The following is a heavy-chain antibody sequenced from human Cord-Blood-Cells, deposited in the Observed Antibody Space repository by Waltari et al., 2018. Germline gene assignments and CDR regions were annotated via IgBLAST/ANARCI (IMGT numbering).Heavy chain of an antibody. V-gene: IGHV1-2*06. CDR1: GYPFTGYY. Sequence: QVQLVQSGAEVQKPGASVTVSCKASGYPFTGYYLYWVRQAPGQGVEWVGRINPNRGGTNYAQKFQGRVTMTRDTSISTAYMELSRLRSDDTAVYYCAIIAARSNLDYWGQGTLVTVSS. CDR2: INPNRGGT. D-gene: IGHD6-6*01. J-gene: IGHJ4*02. CDR3: AIIAARSNLDY.